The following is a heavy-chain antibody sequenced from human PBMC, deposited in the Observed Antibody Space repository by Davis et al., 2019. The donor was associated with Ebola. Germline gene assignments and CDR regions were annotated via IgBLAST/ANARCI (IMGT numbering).Heavy chain of an antibody. CDR1: GGTFSSYA. D-gene: IGHD3-3*01. CDR3: ASRTIFGVVTIDYYYYGMDV. V-gene: IGHV1-69*06. J-gene: IGHJ6*02. Sequence: SVKVSCKASGGTFSSYAISWVRQAPGQGLEWMGGIIPIFGTANYAQKFQGRVTITADKSTSTAYMELSSLRSEDTAVYYCASRTIFGVVTIDYYYYGMDVWGQGTTVTVSS. CDR2: IIPIFGTA.